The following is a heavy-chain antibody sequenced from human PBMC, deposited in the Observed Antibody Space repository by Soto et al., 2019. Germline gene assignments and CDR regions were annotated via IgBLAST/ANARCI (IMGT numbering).Heavy chain of an antibody. V-gene: IGHV4-30-4*01. D-gene: IGHD3-22*01. J-gene: IGHJ4*02. Sequence: SETLSLTCTVSGGSISSGDYYWSWIRQPPGKGLEWIGYIYYSGSTYYNPSLKSRVTISVDTSKNQFSLKLSSVTAADTAVYYCARGGYYYDSSGYYLDYWGQGTPVTVSS. CDR1: GGSISSGDYY. CDR3: ARGGYYYDSSGYYLDY. CDR2: IYYSGST.